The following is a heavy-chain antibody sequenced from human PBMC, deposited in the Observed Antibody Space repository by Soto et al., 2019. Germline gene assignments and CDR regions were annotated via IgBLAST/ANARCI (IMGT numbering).Heavy chain of an antibody. CDR2: IFYSGST. CDR3: ACIFSGVYCYGFYYYGMDG. Sequence: PSETLSLTCTVSGGSISSSSYYWGWIRQPPGKGLEWIGSIFYSGSTYYNPPLTSRVTISVDTSKNQFSLKLSSVTAADTAMYYFACIFSGVYCYGFYYYGMDGWGQGTTVPVSS. D-gene: IGHD5-18*01. J-gene: IGHJ6*02. CDR1: GGSISSSSYY. V-gene: IGHV4-39*01.